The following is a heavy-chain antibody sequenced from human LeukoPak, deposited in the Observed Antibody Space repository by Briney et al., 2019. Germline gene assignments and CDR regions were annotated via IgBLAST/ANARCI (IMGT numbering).Heavy chain of an antibody. CDR1: GFTFSTYS. CDR2: ITRSNNYI. V-gene: IGHV3-21*01. J-gene: IGHJ2*01. CDR3: VTTWGAHYWYFDL. Sequence: GGSLRLSCAGSGFTFSTYSMNWVRQAPGKGLEWVSSITRSNNYIYHADSMKGRFTISRDNAKNSLYLQMNSLRAEDTAVYYCVTTWGAHYWYFDLWGRGALVTVSS. D-gene: IGHD1-26*01.